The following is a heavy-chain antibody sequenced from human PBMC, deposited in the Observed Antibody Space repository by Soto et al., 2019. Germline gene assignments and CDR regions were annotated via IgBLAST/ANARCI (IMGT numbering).Heavy chain of an antibody. D-gene: IGHD1-1*01. J-gene: IGHJ5*02. CDR2: TYYRSRWYN. CDR1: GDSVSSNSAA. V-gene: IGHV6-1*01. CDR3: ARDQLERLWFDP. Sequence: SQTLSLTCAISGDSVSSNSAAWNWVRLSPSRGLEWLARTYYRSRWYNDYAVSVRSRITVNPDTSKNQFSLQLTSVTPEDTAVYYCARDQLERLWFDPWGQGTLVTVSS.